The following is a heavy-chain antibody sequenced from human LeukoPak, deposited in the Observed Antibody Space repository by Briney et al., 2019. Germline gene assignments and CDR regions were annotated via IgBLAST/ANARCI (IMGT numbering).Heavy chain of an antibody. D-gene: IGHD3-9*01. J-gene: IGHJ4*02. CDR3: ARGEDFERYYLAY. Sequence: SETLSLTCTVSGGSISSSSYYWTWIRQIPGKGLEWIGYIYYTGTTNYNPLFESRATISVDTSKNQFSLKLTSVTAADTAVYFCARGEDFERYYLAYWGQGTLVTVSS. V-gene: IGHV4-61*01. CDR2: IYYTGTT. CDR1: GGSISSSSYY.